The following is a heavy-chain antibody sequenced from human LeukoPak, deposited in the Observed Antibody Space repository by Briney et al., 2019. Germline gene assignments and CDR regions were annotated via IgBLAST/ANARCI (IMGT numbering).Heavy chain of an antibody. CDR3: ARQTMTTIFDL. D-gene: IGHD4-17*01. CDR1: GGSINSYY. V-gene: IGHV4-59*08. Sequence: KSSETLSLTCTVSGGSINSYYWSWIRQPPGKGLEWIGYVYYSGSTNYNPSLKSRVTISVDTSKNQFSLKLSSVTAADTAVYYCARQTMTTIFDLWGRGTLVTVSS. J-gene: IGHJ2*01. CDR2: VYYSGST.